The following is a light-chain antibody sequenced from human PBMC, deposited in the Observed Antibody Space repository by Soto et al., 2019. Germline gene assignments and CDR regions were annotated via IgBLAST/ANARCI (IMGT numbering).Light chain of an antibody. J-gene: IGKJ2*01. V-gene: IGKV4-1*01. CDR2: WAS. CDR1: QRVLSNS. Sequence: DIVMTQSPESLAVSLGERATINCKYSQRVLSNSIAWYQQKPGQPPKLLIYWASTRESGVPDRFSGSGSGTDFTLIISSLQAEDVAVYYCQQSSSAPQTFGQGTKLEIK. CDR3: QQSSSAPQT.